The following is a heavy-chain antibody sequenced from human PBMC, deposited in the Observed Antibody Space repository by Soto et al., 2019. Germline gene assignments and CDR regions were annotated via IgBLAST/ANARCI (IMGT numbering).Heavy chain of an antibody. CDR2: INPSGGST. D-gene: IGHD6-19*01. CDR3: ARDSSSGRLGY. Sequence: ASVKVSCKASGYTFTSYYMHWVRQAPGQGLEWMGIINPSGGSTSYARKFQGRVTMTRDTSTSTVYMELSSLRSEDTAVYYCARDSSSGRLGYWGQGTLVTVSS. J-gene: IGHJ4*02. CDR1: GYTFTSYY. V-gene: IGHV1-46*01.